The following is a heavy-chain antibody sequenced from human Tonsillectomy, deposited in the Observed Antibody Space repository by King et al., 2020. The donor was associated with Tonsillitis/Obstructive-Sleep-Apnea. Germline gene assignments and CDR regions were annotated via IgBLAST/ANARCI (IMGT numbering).Heavy chain of an antibody. V-gene: IGHV3-30*18. D-gene: IGHD1-26*01. CDR1: GFTFSSYG. Sequence: HVQLVESGGGVVQPGRSLRLSCAASGFTFSSYGMHWVRQAPGKGLEWVAVISYDGSNKYYADSVKGRFTISRDNSKNTLYLQMNSLRAEDTAVYYCAKAGATTVDYWGQGTLVTVSS. CDR3: AKAGATTVDY. J-gene: IGHJ4*02. CDR2: ISYDGSNK.